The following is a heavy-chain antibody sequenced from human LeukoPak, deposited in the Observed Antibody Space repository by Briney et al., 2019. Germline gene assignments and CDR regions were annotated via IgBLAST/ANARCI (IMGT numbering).Heavy chain of an antibody. CDR1: GFIFSSYS. Sequence: GGSLRLSCAASGFIFSSYSMNWVRQAPGKGLEWVASISSSSSYIYYADSVKGRFTISRDNAKNSLYLQMNSLKAEDTAVYYCARAYHDCWVPGYMDVWGKWTTVTVSS. CDR3: ARAYHDCWVPGYMDV. J-gene: IGHJ6*03. CDR2: ISSSSSYI. D-gene: IGHD3-3*01. V-gene: IGHV3-21*01.